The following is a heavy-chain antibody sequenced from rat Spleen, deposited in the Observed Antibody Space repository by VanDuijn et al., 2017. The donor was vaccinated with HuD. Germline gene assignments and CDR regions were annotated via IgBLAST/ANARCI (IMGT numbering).Heavy chain of an antibody. D-gene: IGHD1-6*01. Sequence: EVQLVESGGGLVHPGRSLKLSCVTSGFTFNYYWMTWIRQAPGKGLEWVASITNARGRTYFPDSVKGRFTISRDTAQNTLYLQMDSLRSEDTATYYCTTYSDYATSPFAYWGRGALVTVSS. CDR2: ITNARGRT. J-gene: IGHJ3*01. CDR1: GFTFNYYW. V-gene: IGHV5-31*01. CDR3: TTYSDYATSPFAY.